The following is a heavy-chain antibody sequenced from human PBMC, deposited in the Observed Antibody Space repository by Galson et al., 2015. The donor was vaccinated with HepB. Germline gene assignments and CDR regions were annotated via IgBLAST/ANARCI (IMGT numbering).Heavy chain of an antibody. CDR2: INPKSGGT. J-gene: IGHJ5*02. Sequence: SVKVSCKASGYTFTNYYMHWVRQAPGQGPEWMGRINPKSGGTNYAQKFQGRVTLTRDTSITTSYMELSRLRSDDTAVYYCARSRFPPLADSFLPSANWFDPWGQGTLVTVSS. CDR3: ARSRFPPLADSFLPSANWFDP. D-gene: IGHD2-21*01. V-gene: IGHV1-2*06. CDR1: GYTFTNYY.